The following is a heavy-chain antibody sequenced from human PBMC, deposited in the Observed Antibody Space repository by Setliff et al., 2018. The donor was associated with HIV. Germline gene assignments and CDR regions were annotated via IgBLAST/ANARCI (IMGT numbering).Heavy chain of an antibody. CDR2: IYYSGST. Sequence: SETLSLTCTVSGGSISSGDYYWSWIRQHPGKGLEWIGYIYYSGSTFYNPSLRSRATISVDTSKNQFSLKLTSVTAADTAVYYCARGATYRSGWHFDYWGQGTLVTVSS. CDR3: ARGATYRSGWHFDY. V-gene: IGHV4-31*03. CDR1: GGSISSGDYY. J-gene: IGHJ4*02. D-gene: IGHD6-19*01.